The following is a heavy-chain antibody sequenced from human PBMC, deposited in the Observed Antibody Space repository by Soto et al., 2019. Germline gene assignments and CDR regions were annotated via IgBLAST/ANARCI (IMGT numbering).Heavy chain of an antibody. D-gene: IGHD6-13*01. J-gene: IGHJ6*02. CDR3: TTPDIAAAGIKYYYYYGMDV. Sequence: EVQLVESGGGLVKPGGSLRLSCAASGFTFSNAWMNWVRQAPGKGLEWVGRIKSKTDGGTTDYAAPVKGRFTISRDDSKHPLYLQMNSLKTEDTAVYYCTTPDIAAAGIKYYYYYGMDVWGQGTTVTVSS. CDR2: IKSKTDGGTT. CDR1: GFTFSNAW. V-gene: IGHV3-15*07.